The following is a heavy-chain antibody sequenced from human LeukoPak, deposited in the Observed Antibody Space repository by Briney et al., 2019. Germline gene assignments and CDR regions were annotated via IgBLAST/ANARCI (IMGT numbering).Heavy chain of an antibody. CDR2: IYISGST. J-gene: IGHJ6*03. Sequence: SETLSLTCTVSGGSISSGSYYWSWIRQPAGKGLEWIGRIYISGSTNYSPSLKSRVTISVDTSKNQFSLKLSSVTAADTAVYYCARSRTSVYYYYYYMDVWGKGTTVTVSS. CDR3: ARSRTSVYYYYYYMDV. V-gene: IGHV4-61*02. CDR1: GGSISSGSYY.